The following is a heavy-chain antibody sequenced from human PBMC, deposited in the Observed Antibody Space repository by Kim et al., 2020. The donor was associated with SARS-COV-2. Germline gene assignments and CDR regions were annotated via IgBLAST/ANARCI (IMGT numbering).Heavy chain of an antibody. J-gene: IGHJ4*02. Sequence: DSVKGRFTISRDNSKNTLYLQMNSLRAEDTAVYYCARWSLATTTFPFFDYWGQGTLVTVSS. CDR3: ARWSLATTTFPFFDY. V-gene: IGHV3-30*01. D-gene: IGHD1-1*01.